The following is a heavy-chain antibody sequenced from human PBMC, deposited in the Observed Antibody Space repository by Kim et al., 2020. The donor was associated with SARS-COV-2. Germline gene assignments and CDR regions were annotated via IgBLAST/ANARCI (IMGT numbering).Heavy chain of an antibody. J-gene: IGHJ6*02. CDR3: ARGLMYCSGGSCVKGSLYYYYGMDV. CDR2: IIPIFGTA. Sequence: SVKVSCKASGGTFSSYAISWVRQAPGQGLEWMGGIIPIFGTANYAQKFQGRVTITADESTSTAYMELSSLRSEDTAVYYCARGLMYCSGGSCVKGSLYYYYGMDVWGQGTTITVSS. V-gene: IGHV1-69*13. D-gene: IGHD2-15*01. CDR1: GGTFSSYA.